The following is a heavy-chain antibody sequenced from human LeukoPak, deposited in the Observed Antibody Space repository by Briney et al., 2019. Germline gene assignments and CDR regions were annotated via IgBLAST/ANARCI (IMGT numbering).Heavy chain of an antibody. J-gene: IGHJ4*02. CDR2: IKQDGSER. D-gene: IGHD5-18*01. CDR3: ASGPGYSYSQD. V-gene: IGHV3-7*03. CDR1: GFTFSRYW. Sequence: GGSLRLSSAASGFTFSRYWMTWVRQAPGKGLEWVANIKQDGSERYYVDSVKGRFSTSRDNAKNSLYLQMNSLRVEDTAVYYCASGPGYSYSQDWGQGTLVTVSS.